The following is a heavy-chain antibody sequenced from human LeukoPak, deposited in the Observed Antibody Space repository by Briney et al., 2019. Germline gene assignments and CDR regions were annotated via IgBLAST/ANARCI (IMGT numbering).Heavy chain of an antibody. V-gene: IGHV1-46*01. D-gene: IGHD6-6*01. CDR1: GYTFTSYY. Sequence: ASVKVSCKASGYTFTSYYMHWVRQAPGQGLEWMGIINPSGGSTSYAQKFQGRVTMTRDMPTSTVYMELSSLRSEDTAVYYCARDQAARYFDYWGQGTLVTVSS. CDR2: INPSGGST. CDR3: ARDQAARYFDY. J-gene: IGHJ4*02.